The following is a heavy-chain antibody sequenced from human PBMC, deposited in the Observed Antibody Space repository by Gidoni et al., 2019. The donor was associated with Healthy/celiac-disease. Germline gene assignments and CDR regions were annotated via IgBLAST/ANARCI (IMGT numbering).Heavy chain of an antibody. J-gene: IGHJ6*02. CDR3: ARALTSIAARLTYYYYGMDV. V-gene: IGHV1-69*01. D-gene: IGHD6-6*01. CDR2: IIPIFGTA. Sequence: QVQLVQSGAEVKKTGSSVKVSCKAAGGTFSSHAISWVRQAPGQGLEWMGGIIPIFGTANYAQKFQGRVTITADESTSTAYMELSSLRSEDTAVYYCARALTSIAARLTYYYYGMDVWGQGTTVTVSS. CDR1: GGTFSSHA.